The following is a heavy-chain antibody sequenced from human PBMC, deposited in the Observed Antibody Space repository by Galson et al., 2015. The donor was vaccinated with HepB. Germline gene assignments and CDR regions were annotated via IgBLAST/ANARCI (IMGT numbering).Heavy chain of an antibody. Sequence: SVKVSCKASGGTFSSYTISWVRQAPGQGLEWMGRIIPILGIANYAQKFQGRVTITADKSTSTAYMELSSLRSEDTAVYYCARGQVVRGDPNGVFDYWGQGTLVTVSS. CDR1: GGTFSSYT. D-gene: IGHD3-10*01. V-gene: IGHV1-69*02. J-gene: IGHJ4*02. CDR3: ARGQVVRGDPNGVFDY. CDR2: IIPILGIA.